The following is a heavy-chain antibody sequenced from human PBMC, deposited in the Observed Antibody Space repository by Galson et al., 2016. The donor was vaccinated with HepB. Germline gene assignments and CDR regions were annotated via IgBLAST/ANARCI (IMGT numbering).Heavy chain of an antibody. V-gene: IGHV5-51*01. CDR1: GYNFASHW. Sequence: QSGAEVKEPGDSLKISCQAPGYNFASHWVAWVRHKPGKGLEWMGIIYPRDSDTKYSPSFQGQVIITADRSVETVHLSLPRVKASDTATYYCARRHSLQNGSRFHYYAFDGWGPGTTVIVAS. CDR3: ARRHSLQNGSRFHYYAFDG. D-gene: IGHD1-1*01. CDR2: IYPRDSDT. J-gene: IGHJ6*02.